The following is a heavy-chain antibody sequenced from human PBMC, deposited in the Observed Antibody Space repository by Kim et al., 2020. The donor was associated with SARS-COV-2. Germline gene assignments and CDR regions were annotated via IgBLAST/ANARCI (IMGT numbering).Heavy chain of an antibody. CDR1: GYTFTSYG. J-gene: IGHJ5*02. Sequence: ASVKVSCKASGYTFTSYGISWVRQAPGQGLEWMGWISAYNGNTNYAQKLQGRVTMTTDTSTSTAYMELRSLRSDDTAVYYCARVGYSSSSWGWFDPWGQGTLVTVSS. D-gene: IGHD6-6*01. CDR2: ISAYNGNT. V-gene: IGHV1-18*01. CDR3: ARVGYSSSSWGWFDP.